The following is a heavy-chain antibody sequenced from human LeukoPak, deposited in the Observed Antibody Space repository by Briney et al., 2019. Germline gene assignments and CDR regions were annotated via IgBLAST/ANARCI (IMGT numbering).Heavy chain of an antibody. CDR1: GGSFSGYY. Sequence: SETLSLTCAVYGGSFSGYYWSWIRQPPGKGLEWIGEINHSGSTNYNPSLKSRVTISVDTSKNQFSLKLSSVTAAGKAVDYCARASKWVPAAHNWFDPWGQGTLVTVSS. CDR2: INHSGST. CDR3: ARASKWVPAAHNWFDP. V-gene: IGHV4-34*01. J-gene: IGHJ5*02. D-gene: IGHD2-2*01.